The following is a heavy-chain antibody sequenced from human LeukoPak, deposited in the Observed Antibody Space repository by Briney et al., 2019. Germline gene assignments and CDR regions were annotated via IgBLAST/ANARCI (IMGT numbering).Heavy chain of an antibody. Sequence: SETLSLTCTVSGGSVSSGSYYWSWIRQPPGKGLEWIGYIYYSGSTNYNPSLKSRVTISVDTSKNQFSLKLSSVTAADTAVYYCARMSHGDYGPLSYGMDVWGQGTTVTVSS. D-gene: IGHD4-17*01. CDR1: GGSVSSGSYY. CDR2: IYYSGST. J-gene: IGHJ6*02. CDR3: ARMSHGDYGPLSYGMDV. V-gene: IGHV4-61*01.